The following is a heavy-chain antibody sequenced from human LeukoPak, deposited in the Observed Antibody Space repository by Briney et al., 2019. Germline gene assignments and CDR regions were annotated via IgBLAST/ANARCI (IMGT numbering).Heavy chain of an antibody. Sequence: GGSLRLSCAASGFTFSSCAINWVRQAPGKGLEWVSAISGSGSKTFYADSVKGRFTISRDNPKNTLYLQMNSLRPEDTAVYYCVKEPRGYSFSFDIWGQGTMVTVSS. D-gene: IGHD5-18*01. CDR1: GFTFSSCA. CDR3: VKEPRGYSFSFDI. J-gene: IGHJ3*02. CDR2: ISGSGSKT. V-gene: IGHV3-23*01.